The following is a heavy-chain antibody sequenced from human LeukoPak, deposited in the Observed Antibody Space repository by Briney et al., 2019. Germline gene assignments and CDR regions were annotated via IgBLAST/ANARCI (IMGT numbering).Heavy chain of an antibody. D-gene: IGHD3-22*01. CDR2: ISAYNGNT. Sequence: ASVKVSCKASGYTFTSYGISWVRQAPGQGLEWMGWISAYNGNTNYAQKLQGRVTMTTDTSTSTAYMELRSLRSDDTAVYYCARGPVPNYYDSSGYPFDSWGQGTLVTVSS. V-gene: IGHV1-18*01. CDR3: ARGPVPNYYDSSGYPFDS. J-gene: IGHJ5*01. CDR1: GYTFTSYG.